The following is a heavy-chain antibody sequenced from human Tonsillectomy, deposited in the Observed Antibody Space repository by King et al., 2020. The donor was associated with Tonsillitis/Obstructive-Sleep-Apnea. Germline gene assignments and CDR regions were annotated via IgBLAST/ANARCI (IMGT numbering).Heavy chain of an antibody. CDR1: GGTFSSYA. J-gene: IGHJ4*02. V-gene: IGHV1-69*10. D-gene: IGHD1-26*01. Sequence: QLVQSGAEVKKPGSSVKVSCKASGGTFSSYAISWVRQATGQGLEWMGGIIPILGIANYAQKFQGRGTITADKSTSTAYMELSSLRSEDTAVYYCARYWGVGANDFDYWGQGTLVTVSS. CDR3: ARYWGVGANDFDY. CDR2: IIPILGIA.